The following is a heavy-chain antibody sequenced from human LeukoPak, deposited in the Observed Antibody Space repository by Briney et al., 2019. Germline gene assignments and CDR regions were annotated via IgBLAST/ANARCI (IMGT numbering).Heavy chain of an antibody. J-gene: IGHJ4*02. Sequence: GGSLRLSCAASGFTFSTYAMSWVRQAPGKGLEWVSAISGGGGDIYYADSVKGRFTISRDNSKNTLYLQMNSLRDEDTAVYYCARSYVGADRYFDYWGQGTLVTVSS. CDR3: ARSYVGADRYFDY. CDR2: ISGGGGDI. D-gene: IGHD1-26*01. CDR1: GFTFSTYA. V-gene: IGHV3-23*01.